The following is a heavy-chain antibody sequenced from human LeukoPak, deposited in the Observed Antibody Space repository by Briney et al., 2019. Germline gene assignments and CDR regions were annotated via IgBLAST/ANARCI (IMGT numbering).Heavy chain of an antibody. Sequence: SEALSLTCTVSGGSISSYYWSWIRQPPGKGLEWIGYIYYSGNTYYNPSLKSRVTISVDTSKNQFSLKVNSVTAADTAVYYCARTKPLDPFDFWGQGTLVTVSS. J-gene: IGHJ3*01. CDR2: IYYSGNT. CDR3: ARTKPLDPFDF. CDR1: GGSISSYY. V-gene: IGHV4-59*01.